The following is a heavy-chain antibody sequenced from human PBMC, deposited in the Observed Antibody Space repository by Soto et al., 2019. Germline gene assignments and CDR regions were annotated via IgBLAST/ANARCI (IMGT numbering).Heavy chain of an antibody. J-gene: IGHJ4*02. V-gene: IGHV4-34*01. D-gene: IGHD5-12*01. Sequence: QVQLQQWGAGLLKPSETLSLTCAVYGGSFSGYYWSWIRQPPGKGLEWIGEINHRGRTNYNPSLKSRVTISVDTSKNQISLKLSSVTAADTAVYYCTRAGDNIGYSDYWGQGTLVTVSS. CDR1: GGSFSGYY. CDR2: INHRGRT. CDR3: TRAGDNIGYSDY.